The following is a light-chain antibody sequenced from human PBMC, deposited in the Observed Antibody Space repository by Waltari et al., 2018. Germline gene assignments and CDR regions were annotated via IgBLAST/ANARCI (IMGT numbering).Light chain of an antibody. CDR3: QQYDDFPFT. J-gene: IGKJ2*01. CDR1: PRISSW. CDR2: KAS. V-gene: IGKV1-5*03. Sequence: DIQMTQSPATLSASVGDRVPISCRASPRISSWLAWYQQKPGKAPKLLIFKASFLESGVPSRFSGSGSGTEFSLTISSLQPEDFATYYCQQYDDFPFTFGQGTKLDIK.